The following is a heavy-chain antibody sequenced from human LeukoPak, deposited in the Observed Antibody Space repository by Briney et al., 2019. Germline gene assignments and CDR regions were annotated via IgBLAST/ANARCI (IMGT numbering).Heavy chain of an antibody. CDR3: VRIAVAGTWADY. V-gene: IGHV3-21*01. J-gene: IGHJ4*02. D-gene: IGHD6-19*01. CDR1: GFTFSSYS. CDR2: ISSRSSYI. Sequence: GGSLRVSCAASGFTFSSYSMNWVRQAPGKGLEWVSSISSRSSYIYYADSVKGRFTISRDNAKNSLYLQMNSLRAEDTAVYYCVRIAVAGTWADYWGQGTLVTVSS.